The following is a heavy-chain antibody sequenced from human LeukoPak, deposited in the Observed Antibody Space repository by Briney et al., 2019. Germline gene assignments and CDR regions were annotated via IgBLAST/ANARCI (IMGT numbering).Heavy chain of an antibody. Sequence: GASLKIPCKGSGYRFTSYWIVWVPQLPGKGLEWMGIIYPGDSYSRYIPPFQGQVTISADQVLCPAHLQWSSLKASDPAMDYCARGEVWFGELPFLDGWGQGTLLTVSS. V-gene: IGHV5-51*01. CDR2: IYPGDSYS. CDR3: ARGEVWFGELPFLDG. CDR1: GYRFTSYW. J-gene: IGHJ4*02. D-gene: IGHD3-10*01.